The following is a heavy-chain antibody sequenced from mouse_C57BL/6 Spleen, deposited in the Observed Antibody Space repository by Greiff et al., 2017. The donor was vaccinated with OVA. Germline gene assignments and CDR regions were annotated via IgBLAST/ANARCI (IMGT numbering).Heavy chain of an antibody. D-gene: IGHD1-1*01. J-gene: IGHJ2*01. Sequence: VQLQQSGPELVKPGASVKISCKASGYTFTDYYMNWVKQSHGKSLEWIGDINPNNGGTSYNQKFKGKATLTVDKSSSTAYMELRSLTSEDSAVYYCARKGYGYFDYWGQGTTLTVSS. CDR1: GYTFTDYY. CDR2: INPNNGGT. V-gene: IGHV1-26*01. CDR3: ARKGYGYFDY.